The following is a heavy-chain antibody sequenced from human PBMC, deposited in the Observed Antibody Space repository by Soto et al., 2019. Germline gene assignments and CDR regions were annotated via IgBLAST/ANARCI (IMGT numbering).Heavy chain of an antibody. V-gene: IGHV3-11*01. D-gene: IGHD3-3*01. CDR2: ISSSGSTI. Sequence: GGSLRLSCAASGFTFSDYYMSWIRQAPGKGLEWVSYISSSGSTIYYADSVKGRFTISRDNAKNSLYLQMNSLRAEDTAVYYCARDTRSGYNYYYMDVWGKGTTVTVSS. J-gene: IGHJ6*03. CDR1: GFTFSDYY. CDR3: ARDTRSGYNYYYMDV.